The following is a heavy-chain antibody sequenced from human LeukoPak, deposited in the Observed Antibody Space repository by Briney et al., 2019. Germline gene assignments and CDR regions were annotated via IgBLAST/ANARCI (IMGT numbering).Heavy chain of an antibody. D-gene: IGHD6-13*01. CDR2: IYYSGST. CDR1: GGSISSYF. V-gene: IGHV4-39*01. Sequence: SETLSLTCTVSGGSISSYFWSWIRQPPGKGLEWIGSIYYSGSTYYNPSLKSRVTISVDTSKNQFSLRLSSVTAADTAVYYCARHPSLSAAGSSGWFDPWGQGTLVTVSS. CDR3: ARHPSLSAAGSSGWFDP. J-gene: IGHJ5*02.